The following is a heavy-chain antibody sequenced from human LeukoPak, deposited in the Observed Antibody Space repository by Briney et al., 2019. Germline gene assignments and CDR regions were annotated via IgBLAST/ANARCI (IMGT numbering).Heavy chain of an antibody. J-gene: IGHJ5*02. V-gene: IGHV3-30*18. D-gene: IGHD3-3*01. Sequence: PGKSLRLSCAASGFIFSNYGMHWVRQAPGKGLEWVAVVSYDGSNKYYADSVKGRFTISRDNSKNTLSLQMSSLRAEDTAVYYCANEFGATSWGQGTLVTVSS. CDR1: GFIFSNYG. CDR2: VSYDGSNK. CDR3: ANEFGATS.